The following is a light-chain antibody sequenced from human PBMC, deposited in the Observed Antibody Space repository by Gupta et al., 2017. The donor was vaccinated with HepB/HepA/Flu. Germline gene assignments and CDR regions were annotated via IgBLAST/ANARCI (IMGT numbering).Light chain of an antibody. CDR1: QSISSS. CDR3: QQYKDWPLT. V-gene: IGKV3-15*01. Sequence: EIVMTQSPATLSVSQGERATLSCRASQSISSSLAWYQQKPGQAPRLLIYGASTRATGIPTRFSGSGSGTEFTLTISSLQSEDFAIYYCQQYKDWPLTFGGGTKVEIK. J-gene: IGKJ4*01. CDR2: GAS.